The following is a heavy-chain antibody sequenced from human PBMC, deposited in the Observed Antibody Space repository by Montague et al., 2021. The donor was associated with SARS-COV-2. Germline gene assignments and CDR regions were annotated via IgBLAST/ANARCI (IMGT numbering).Heavy chain of an antibody. CDR1: GGSFSGYY. J-gene: IGHJ5*02. CDR3: ASLTLGYCSSTSCYSDWFDP. CDR2: INRSGST. Sequence: SETLSLTCAVYGGSFSGYYWSWIRQPPGKGLEWIGEINRSGSTNYNPSLKSRVTISVDTSKNQFSLKLSSVTAADTAVYYCASLTLGYCSSTSCYSDWFDPWGQGTLATVSS. V-gene: IGHV4-34*01. D-gene: IGHD2-2*02.